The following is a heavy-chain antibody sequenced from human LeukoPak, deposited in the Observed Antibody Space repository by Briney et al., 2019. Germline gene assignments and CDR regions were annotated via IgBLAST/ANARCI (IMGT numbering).Heavy chain of an antibody. D-gene: IGHD1-1*01. J-gene: IGHJ5*02. CDR2: INPNSGGT. CDR3: ASQYNWNDEEDWFDP. V-gene: IGHV1-2*02. CDR1: GYTFTGYY. Sequence: ASVKVSCKASGYTFTGYYMHWVRQAPGQGLEWMGWINPNSGGTNYAQKFRGRVTMTRDTSISTAYMELSRLRSDDTAVYYCASQYNWNDEEDWFDPWGQGTLVTVSS.